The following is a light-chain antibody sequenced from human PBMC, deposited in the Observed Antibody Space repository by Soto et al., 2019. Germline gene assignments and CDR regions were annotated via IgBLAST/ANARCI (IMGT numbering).Light chain of an antibody. Sequence: DIQLTQSPSFLSASVGDRVTITCRASQGISNYLVWYHQRPGKAPKLLIYAASTLQSGVPSRFSGSGSGTEFTLTISSLQPEDFATYYCQQLNTYPITFVLGTRLEIK. J-gene: IGKJ5*01. CDR3: QQLNTYPIT. CDR1: QGISNY. V-gene: IGKV1-9*01. CDR2: AAS.